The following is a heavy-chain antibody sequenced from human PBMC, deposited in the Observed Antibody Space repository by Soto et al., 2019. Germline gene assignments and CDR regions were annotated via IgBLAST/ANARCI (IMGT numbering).Heavy chain of an antibody. J-gene: IGHJ4*02. V-gene: IGHV3-9*01. CDR2: ISWNGGTI. D-gene: IGHD1-7*01. Sequence: EMQLVESGGGLVQPGRSLRLSCAASGFTFDDYAMHWVRQTPGKGPEWVSGISWNGGTIGYADSVKGRFTISRDNVKNSLYLQMNSLRPEDTAFYHCAKGNFQLLSYFDWWGQGTLVTVSS. CDR3: AKGNFQLLSYFDW. CDR1: GFTFDDYA.